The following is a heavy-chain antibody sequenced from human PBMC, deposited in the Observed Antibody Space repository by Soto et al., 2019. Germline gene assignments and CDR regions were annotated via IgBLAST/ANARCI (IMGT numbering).Heavy chain of an antibody. Sequence: GGSLRLSCAASGFSFINSEMFWVRQAPGKGLEWVSTINYSGSNIYYSKSVKGRFTISRDNAKNSLYLQMNSLTDEDTAIYFRSIEALCGAYCYFFEYWGPGTLVTVSS. V-gene: IGHV3-48*03. CDR3: SIEALCGAYCYFFEY. CDR2: INYSGSNI. J-gene: IGHJ4*02. D-gene: IGHD2-21*02. CDR1: GFSFINSE.